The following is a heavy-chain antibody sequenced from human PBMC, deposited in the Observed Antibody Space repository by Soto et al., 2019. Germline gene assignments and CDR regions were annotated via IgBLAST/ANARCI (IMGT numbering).Heavy chain of an antibody. V-gene: IGHV3-33*01. J-gene: IGHJ6*02. Sequence: QVQLVESGGGVVQPGRSLRLSCAASGFTFSSYGMHWVRQAPGKGLEWVAVIWYDGSNKYYADSVKGRFTISRDNSKNTLYLQMNSLRAEDTAVYYCARDRPGELLTGYYLGGMDVWGQGTTVTVSS. D-gene: IGHD3-9*01. CDR1: GFTFSSYG. CDR2: IWYDGSNK. CDR3: ARDRPGELLTGYYLGGMDV.